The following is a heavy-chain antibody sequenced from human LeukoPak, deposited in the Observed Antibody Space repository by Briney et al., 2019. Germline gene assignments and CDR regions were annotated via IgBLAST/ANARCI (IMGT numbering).Heavy chain of an antibody. Sequence: ASVKVSCKASGYXFTGYYMHWVRQAPGQGLEWMGWINPNSGGTNYAQKFQGRVTMTRDTSISTAYMELSRLRSDDTAVYYCARSYDSSGYSDYWGQGTMVTVSS. V-gene: IGHV1-2*02. CDR3: ARSYDSSGYSDY. CDR2: INPNSGGT. CDR1: GYXFTGYY. J-gene: IGHJ4*02. D-gene: IGHD3-22*01.